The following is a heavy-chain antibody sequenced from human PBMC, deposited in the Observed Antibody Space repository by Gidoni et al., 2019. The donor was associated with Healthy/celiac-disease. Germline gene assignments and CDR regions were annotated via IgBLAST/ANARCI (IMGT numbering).Heavy chain of an antibody. Sequence: QVQLVESGGGLVKPGGSLRLSCAASGFTFSDYYMSWIRQAPGKGLEWVSYISSSSSYTNYADSVKGRFTISRDNAKNSLYLQMNSLRAEDTAVYYCAREVYSSSFSDYYYMDVWGKGTTVTVSS. CDR1: GFTFSDYY. CDR3: AREVYSSSFSDYYYMDV. CDR2: ISSSSSYT. D-gene: IGHD6-6*01. V-gene: IGHV3-11*05. J-gene: IGHJ6*03.